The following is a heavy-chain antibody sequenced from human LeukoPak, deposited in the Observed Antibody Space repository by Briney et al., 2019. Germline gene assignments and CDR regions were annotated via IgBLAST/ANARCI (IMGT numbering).Heavy chain of an antibody. CDR1: GFTFSSYE. CDR2: ISSSGSTI. D-gene: IGHD2-15*01. V-gene: IGHV3-48*03. CDR3: AMLVVAATNYYYGMDV. J-gene: IGHJ6*04. Sequence: GGSLRLSCAASGFTFSSYEMNWVRQAPGKGLEWVSYISSSGSTIYYADSVKGRFTISRDNAKNSLYLQMNSLRAEDTAVYYCAMLVVAATNYYYGMDVWGKGTTVTVSS.